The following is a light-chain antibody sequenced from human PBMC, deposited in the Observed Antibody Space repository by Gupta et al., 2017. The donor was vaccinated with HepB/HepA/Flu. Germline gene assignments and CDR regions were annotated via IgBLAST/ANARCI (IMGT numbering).Light chain of an antibody. Sequence: SVLTQPPSVSGAPGQTVTISCTGNSANLGAGFDVHWYKKLPGTAPKLLIYTNNNRPSGVPVRFSGSKSGTSASLAITGLQPDDEADYYCQSYDTSLGGSVFGGGTKLTVL. CDR1: SANLGAGFD. V-gene: IGLV1-40*01. CDR3: QSYDTSLGGSV. J-gene: IGLJ2*01. CDR2: TNN.